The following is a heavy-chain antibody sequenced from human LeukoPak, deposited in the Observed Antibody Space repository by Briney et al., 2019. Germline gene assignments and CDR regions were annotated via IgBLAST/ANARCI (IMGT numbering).Heavy chain of an antibody. CDR3: TRNIPEAVAGTDY. D-gene: IGHD6-19*01. CDR1: GFTFSGSA. Sequence: GGSLRLSCAASGFTFSGSAMHWVRQASGKGLEWVGRIRSKANSYATAYAASVKGRFTIYRDDSKNTADLQMNSLKTEDTAVYYCTRNIPEAVAGTDYWGQGTLVTVCS. V-gene: IGHV3-73*01. J-gene: IGHJ4*02. CDR2: IRSKANSYAT.